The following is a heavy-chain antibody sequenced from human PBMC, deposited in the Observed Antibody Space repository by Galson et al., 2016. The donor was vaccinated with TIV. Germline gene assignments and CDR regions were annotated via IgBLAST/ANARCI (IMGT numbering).Heavy chain of an antibody. Sequence: SLRLSCAASGFTFSSHWMTWVRQAPGKGLEWVANIKQDASEKYYGDSVKGRFTISRDNAENLIFLRMNSLRAEDTAVYFCARENFGGKPYDAFDIWCQGTVVTVSS. D-gene: IGHD4-23*01. CDR1: GFTFSSHW. J-gene: IGHJ3*02. CDR2: IKQDASEK. CDR3: ARENFGGKPYDAFDI. V-gene: IGHV3-7*01.